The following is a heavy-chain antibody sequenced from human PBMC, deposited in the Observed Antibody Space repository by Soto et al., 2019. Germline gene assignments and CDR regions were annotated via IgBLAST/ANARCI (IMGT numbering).Heavy chain of an antibody. CDR2: IGGTGGSP. CDR1: GFAFSNYA. V-gene: IGHV3-23*01. CDR3: AKVAKSGVVIEYFDS. Sequence: PGGSLRLSCAASGFAFSNYAMYWVRQAPGKGLEWASHIGGTGGSPQYTDSVKGRFSISRDNSKSTLYLQMNSLRVEDTAVYYCAKVAKSGVVIEYFDSWGQGSLVTVSS. D-gene: IGHD3-3*01. J-gene: IGHJ4*02.